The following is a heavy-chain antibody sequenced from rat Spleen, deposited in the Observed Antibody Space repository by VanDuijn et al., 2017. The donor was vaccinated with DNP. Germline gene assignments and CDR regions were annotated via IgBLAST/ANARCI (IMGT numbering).Heavy chain of an antibody. D-gene: IGHD1-4*01. CDR1: GYTFTTYY. Sequence: QVQLRQSGTEPAKSGSSVKISCKASGYTFTTYYITWIKQTTGQGLEYIGYINTGSGGTNYNEKFRGKATLTVDTSSNTAFMQLSSLTPDDSAVYYCARRRLPYWYFDFWGPGTMVTVSS. CDR3: ARRRLPYWYFDF. J-gene: IGHJ1*01. V-gene: IGHV1-43*01. CDR2: INTGSGGT.